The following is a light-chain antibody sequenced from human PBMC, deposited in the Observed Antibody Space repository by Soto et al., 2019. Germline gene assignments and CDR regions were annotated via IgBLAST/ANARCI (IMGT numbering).Light chain of an antibody. CDR2: AAS. J-gene: IGKJ3*01. CDR1: QGIRRY. V-gene: IGKV1-9*01. CDR3: QQLNNSPFT. Sequence: DIQLTQSPSFLSASVGDRVTIICRASQGIRRYLAWYQQKPGKAPNLLIYAASTLQTGVSSRFSGSGSETEFTLTISGLQPEDFATYYCQQLNNSPFTFGPGTKVDIK.